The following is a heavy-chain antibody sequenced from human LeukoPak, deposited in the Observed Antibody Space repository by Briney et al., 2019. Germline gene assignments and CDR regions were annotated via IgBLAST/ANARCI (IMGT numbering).Heavy chain of an antibody. V-gene: IGHV3-48*01. CDR3: ARDKGYCSGGSCYPRLYYYYYGMDV. J-gene: IGHJ6*02. Sequence: GGSLRLSCAASGFTFSSYSMNWVRQAPGKGLEWVSYISSSSSTIYYADSVKGRFTISRDNAKNSLYLQMNSLRAEDTAVYYCARDKGYCSGGSCYPRLYYYYYGMDVWGQGTTVTVSS. CDR2: ISSSSSTI. D-gene: IGHD2-15*01. CDR1: GFTFSSYS.